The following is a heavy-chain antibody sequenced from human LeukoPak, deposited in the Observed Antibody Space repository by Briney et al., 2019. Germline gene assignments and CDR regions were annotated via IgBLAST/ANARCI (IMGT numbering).Heavy chain of an antibody. J-gene: IGHJ4*02. CDR1: GGSISSGGYY. D-gene: IGHD3-22*01. CDR2: IYYSGST. Sequence: SQTLSLTCTVSGGSISSGGYYRSWIRQHPGKGLEWIGYIYYSGSTYYNPSLKSRVTISVDTSKNQFSLKLSSVTAADTAVYYCARGPKYYYDSSGYLGDVYFDYWGQGTLVTVSS. CDR3: ARGPKYYYDSSGYLGDVYFDY. V-gene: IGHV4-31*03.